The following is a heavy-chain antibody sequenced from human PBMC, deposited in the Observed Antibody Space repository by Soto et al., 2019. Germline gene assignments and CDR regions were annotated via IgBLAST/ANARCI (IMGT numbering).Heavy chain of an antibody. V-gene: IGHV3-21*01. CDR2: ISSSSSYI. CDR1: GFTFSSYS. J-gene: IGHJ4*02. CDR3: ARDWGSGSLPTYFDY. Sequence: EVQLVESGGGLVKPGGSLRLSCAASGFTFSSYSMNWVRQAPGKGLEWVSSISSSSSYIYYADSVKGRFTISRDNAKNSLCLQMNSLRAEDTAVYYCARDWGSGSLPTYFDYWGQGTLVTVSS. D-gene: IGHD1-26*01.